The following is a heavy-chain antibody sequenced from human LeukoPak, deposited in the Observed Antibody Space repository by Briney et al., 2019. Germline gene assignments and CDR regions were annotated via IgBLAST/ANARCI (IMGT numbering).Heavy chain of an antibody. V-gene: IGHV3-23*01. J-gene: IGHJ6*03. Sequence: GGSLRLSCAASGFTFSSYGMSWVRQAPGKGLEWVSAISGSGGSTYYADSVKGRFTISRDNSKNTLYLQMNSLRAEDTAVYYCARESGDYALDYYYYMDVWGKGTTVTVSS. CDR1: GFTFSSYG. D-gene: IGHD4-17*01. CDR2: ISGSGGST. CDR3: ARESGDYALDYYYYMDV.